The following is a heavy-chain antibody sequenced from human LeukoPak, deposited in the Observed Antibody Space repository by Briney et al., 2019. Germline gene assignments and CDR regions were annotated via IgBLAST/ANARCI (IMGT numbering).Heavy chain of an antibody. Sequence: PSETLSLTCTASGGSISSSSYYWGWIRQPPGKGLEWIGSIYYSGSTYYNPSLNSRVTISVVTSRNQFSLQLNSVTAADTAVYYCVRHDGRGGATMGALDSWGQGSLVTVSS. CDR2: IYYSGST. CDR3: VRHDGRGGATMGALDS. D-gene: IGHD5-12*01. CDR1: GGSISSSSYY. J-gene: IGHJ4*02. V-gene: IGHV4-39*01.